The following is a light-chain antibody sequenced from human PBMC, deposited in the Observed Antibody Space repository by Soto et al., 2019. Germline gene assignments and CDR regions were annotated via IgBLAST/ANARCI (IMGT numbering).Light chain of an antibody. CDR3: SSYTSSSHVV. CDR2: DVS. J-gene: IGLJ2*01. Sequence: QSVLTQPASVSGSPGQSITISCTGTSSDVGGYNYVSWYQQHPGKAPKLMIYDVSNRPSGVSNRVSGSKSGNTASLTISALQAEDEADYYCSSYTSSSHVVFGGGTKVTVL. CDR1: SSDVGGYNY. V-gene: IGLV2-14*01.